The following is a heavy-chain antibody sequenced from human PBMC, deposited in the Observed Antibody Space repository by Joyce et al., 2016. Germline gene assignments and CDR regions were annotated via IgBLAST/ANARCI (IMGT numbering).Heavy chain of an antibody. CDR2: INTDTGDT. J-gene: IGHJ3*01. Sequence: QVNLVQSGAEVKKPGASVKVSCKASGYSFSDSYIHWVRQAPGQGLQWMGRINTDTGDTIDAQKFQGRVTLTRDTFISTVYMEVSRLRSDDTAVYFCARGPMPPYAFDVWGQGTLVTVST. CDR3: ARGPMPPYAFDV. D-gene: IGHD2-2*01. CDR1: GYSFSDSY. V-gene: IGHV1-2*06.